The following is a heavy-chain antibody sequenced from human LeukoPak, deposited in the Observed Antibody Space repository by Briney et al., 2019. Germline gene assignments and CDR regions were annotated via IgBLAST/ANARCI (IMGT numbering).Heavy chain of an antibody. Sequence: PGGSLRLSCAASGFTFSSYGMHWVRQAPGKGLEWVAVISYDGSNKYYADSVKGRFTISRDNSKNTLYLQMNSLRAEDTAVYYCARDQSPYYDFWSGYYRYYYYGMDVWGQGTTVTVSS. J-gene: IGHJ6*02. D-gene: IGHD3-3*01. CDR3: ARDQSPYYDFWSGYYRYYYYGMDV. V-gene: IGHV3-30*03. CDR1: GFTFSSYG. CDR2: ISYDGSNK.